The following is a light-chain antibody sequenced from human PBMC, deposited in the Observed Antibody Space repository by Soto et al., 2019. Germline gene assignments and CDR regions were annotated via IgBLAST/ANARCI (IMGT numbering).Light chain of an antibody. CDR2: GAS. CDR1: QRVSSSY. Sequence: EIVLTQSPGTLSLSPGERATLSCRASQRVSSSYLAWYKQKPGEAPRLLIYGASSRATGIPDRFSGSGAGTAFTLTISRLEPEDFAVYYCQQYGSSPIYTFGQWTKLAIK. V-gene: IGKV3-20*01. CDR3: QQYGSSPIYT. J-gene: IGKJ2*01.